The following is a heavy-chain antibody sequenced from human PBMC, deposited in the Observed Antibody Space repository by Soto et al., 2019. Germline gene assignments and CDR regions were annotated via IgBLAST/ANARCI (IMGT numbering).Heavy chain of an antibody. CDR2: INPSNSYT. J-gene: IGHJ6*02. CDR3: ARLWLAYGMDV. CDR1: GYSFTSYW. D-gene: IGHD5-12*01. Sequence: PGESLKISCKGSGYSFTSYWISWVRQMPEKRLKRMERINPSNSYTNYSPSFQGHVTISAAKSISTAYLQWSSLKASDTAMYYCARLWLAYGMDVWGQGTTVTVSS. V-gene: IGHV5-10-1*01.